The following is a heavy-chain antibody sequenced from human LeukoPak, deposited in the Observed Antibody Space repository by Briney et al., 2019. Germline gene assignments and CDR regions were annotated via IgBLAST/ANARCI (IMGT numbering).Heavy chain of an antibody. CDR3: ASVGDFWSGYYPSYFDY. D-gene: IGHD3-3*01. J-gene: IGHJ4*02. CDR2: IYYSGNT. V-gene: IGHV4-39*01. Sequence: SETLSLTCTVYGGSISSSSYYWGWIRQPPGKGLEWIGRIYYSGNTYYNPSLKSRVTISVDTSKNEFSLNLSSVTAADTAVYYCASVGDFWSGYYPSYFDYWGQGTLVTVSS. CDR1: GGSISSSSYY.